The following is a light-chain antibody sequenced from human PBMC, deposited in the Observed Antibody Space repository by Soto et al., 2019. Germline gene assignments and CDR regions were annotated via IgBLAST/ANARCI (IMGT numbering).Light chain of an antibody. V-gene: IGKV1-5*01. CDR1: QSISSW. CDR3: QQYNTYSWA. J-gene: IGKJ1*01. Sequence: DIQMTQSPSSLSASVGDRVTITCRASQSISSWWAWYQQMPGKAPKLLIYDASSLHSGVPSRFSGSGSGTEFTLTISSLQPDDFATYYCQQYNTYSWAVGQGAKVDIK. CDR2: DAS.